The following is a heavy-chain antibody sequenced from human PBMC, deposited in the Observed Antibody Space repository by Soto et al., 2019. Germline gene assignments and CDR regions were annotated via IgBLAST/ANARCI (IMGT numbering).Heavy chain of an antibody. J-gene: IGHJ5*02. CDR2: VNSDGTST. Sequence: GGSLRLSCETFGFTFSPYWMHWVRQAPGKGLVWVSRVNSDGTSTVYADSVKGRFTISRDNAKNTIYLHMHSLTAGDTAVYYCVREVCDIGDCFSRGRFDPWGQGTLVTVSS. V-gene: IGHV3-74*01. CDR1: GFTFSPYW. CDR3: VREVCDIGDCFSRGRFDP. D-gene: IGHD2-15*01.